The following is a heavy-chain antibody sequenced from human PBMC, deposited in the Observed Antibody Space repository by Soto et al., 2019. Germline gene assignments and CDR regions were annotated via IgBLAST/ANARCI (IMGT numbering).Heavy chain of an antibody. V-gene: IGHV1-18*01. J-gene: IGHJ6*02. CDR1: GYTFTRSG. CDR2: ISTYNGDT. Sequence: QVQLVQSGAGVKKPGASVKVSCKASGYTFTRSGISWVRQAPGQGLEWMGWISTYNGDTNYAQTFQGRVTMTTDTSTSTVYMELRSLRSDDTAVYYCAREGVAPYYYYGMDVWGQGTPVTVSS. CDR3: AREGVAPYYYYGMDV. D-gene: IGHD5-12*01.